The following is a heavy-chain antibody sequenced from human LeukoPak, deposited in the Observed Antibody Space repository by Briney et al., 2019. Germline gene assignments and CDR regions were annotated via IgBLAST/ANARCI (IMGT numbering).Heavy chain of an antibody. Sequence: AGGSLRLSCAASGFTFDDYGMSWVRQAPGKGLEWVSAISGSGGSTYYADSVKGRFTISRDNSKNTLYLQMNSVRAEDTAVYYCAKDQTRNYYGSGSYDYWGQGTLVTVSS. V-gene: IGHV3-23*01. J-gene: IGHJ4*02. CDR1: GFTFDDYG. CDR2: ISGSGGST. D-gene: IGHD3-10*01. CDR3: AKDQTRNYYGSGSYDY.